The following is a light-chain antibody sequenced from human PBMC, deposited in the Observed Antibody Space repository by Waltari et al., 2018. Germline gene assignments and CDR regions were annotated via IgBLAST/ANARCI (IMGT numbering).Light chain of an antibody. Sequence: QSALTQPPSASGSPGQSVTISCTGPSRAVGGYDYVSWYQQHPDKAPKLMIYEVTKRPSVVPDRFSGSKSGNTASLTVSGLQAEDEADYYCSSYAGSNLWVFGGGTKLTVL. CDR2: EVT. CDR3: SSYAGSNLWV. V-gene: IGLV2-8*01. J-gene: IGLJ3*02. CDR1: SRAVGGYDY.